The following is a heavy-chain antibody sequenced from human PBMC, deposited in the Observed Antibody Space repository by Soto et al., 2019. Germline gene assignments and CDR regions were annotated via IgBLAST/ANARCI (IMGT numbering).Heavy chain of an antibody. CDR1: GFTFSSYA. V-gene: IGHV3-30-3*01. CDR3: ARDQSVEEAVFDY. J-gene: IGHJ4*02. Sequence: QVQLVESGGGVVQPGRSLRLSCAASGFTFSSYAMHWVRQAPGKGLEWVAVISYDGSNKYYADSVKGRFTISRDNSKNTLYLQMNSLRAEDTAVYYCARDQSVEEAVFDYWCQGTLVTVSS. CDR2: ISYDGSNK.